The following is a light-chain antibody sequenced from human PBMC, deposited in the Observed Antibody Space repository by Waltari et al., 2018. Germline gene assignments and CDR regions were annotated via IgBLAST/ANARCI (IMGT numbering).Light chain of an antibody. Sequence: DIQMTQSPSSLSASVGDRVTITCRASQSINSYLNWYQQKPGKATKLLIYAASSLQSGVPSRFSGSGSGTDFTLTISSLQPEDFATYYCQQSYSILWTFGQGTKVEIK. CDR3: QQSYSILWT. CDR2: AAS. CDR1: QSINSY. V-gene: IGKV1-39*01. J-gene: IGKJ1*01.